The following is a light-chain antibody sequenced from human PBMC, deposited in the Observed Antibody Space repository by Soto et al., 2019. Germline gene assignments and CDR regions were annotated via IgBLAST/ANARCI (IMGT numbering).Light chain of an antibody. CDR3: QQSSSSPTT. Sequence: DIQMTPSPSSLSESLEDRVIITCRASQSVSNHLNWYQRQPGKGARLLIFAAASSRRGVPSRFSGSRTGPDITLNISSLQPEDSATYYCQQSSSSPTTSGQGTKGDIK. CDR1: QSVSNH. V-gene: IGKV1-39*01. CDR2: AAA. J-gene: IGKJ1*01.